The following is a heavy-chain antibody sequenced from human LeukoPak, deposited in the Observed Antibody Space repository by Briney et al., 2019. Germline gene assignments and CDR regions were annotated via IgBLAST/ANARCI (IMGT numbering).Heavy chain of an antibody. D-gene: IGHD6-6*01. CDR2: MSIISGIK. J-gene: IGHJ4*02. CDR3: AREFEYRTSGAGY. Sequence: GGSLRLSSAASGFTFSRYSMNWVRQAPGKGLEWVSSMSIISGIKYYADSVKGRFTISRDNGENSLYLQMNSLRVEDTAVYYCAREFEYRTSGAGYWGQGTLVTVCS. CDR1: GFTFSRYS. V-gene: IGHV3-21*01.